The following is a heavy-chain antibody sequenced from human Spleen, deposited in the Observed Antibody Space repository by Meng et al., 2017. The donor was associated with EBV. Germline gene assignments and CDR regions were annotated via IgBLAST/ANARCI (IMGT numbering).Heavy chain of an antibody. D-gene: IGHD4-11*01. CDR1: GFTVSSDF. J-gene: IGHJ4*02. Sequence: VHVVGCGCGWVRPGGSLRLSCAASGFTVSSDFMSWVRQPPGKGLEWVSRINVDGSVINYADSVKGRFTISRDSAKNTVYLLMNTLRVEDTAVYYCAKDCFGDSNSWGQGTLVTVSS. CDR3: AKDCFGDSNS. V-gene: IGHV3-74*01. CDR2: INVDGSVI.